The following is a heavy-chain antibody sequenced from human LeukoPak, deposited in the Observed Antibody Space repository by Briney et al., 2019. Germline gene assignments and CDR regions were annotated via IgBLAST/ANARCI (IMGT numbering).Heavy chain of an antibody. CDR2: IHYSGST. Sequence: SETLSLTCTVSGGSIRSYYWSWIRQPPGKGLEWIGYIHYSGSTNYNPSLKSRVAISVDTSKNQFSLKLSSVTAADTAVYYCARSRKANLRGYSSSSYYYYYMDVWGKGTTVTVSS. D-gene: IGHD6-6*01. CDR3: ARSRKANLRGYSSSSYYYYYMDV. V-gene: IGHV4-59*12. J-gene: IGHJ6*03. CDR1: GGSIRSYY.